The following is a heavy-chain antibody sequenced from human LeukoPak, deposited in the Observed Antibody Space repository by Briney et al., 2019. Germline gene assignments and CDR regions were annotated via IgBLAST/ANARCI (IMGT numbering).Heavy chain of an antibody. J-gene: IGHJ4*02. V-gene: IGHV3-7*01. CDR3: ARDLYSGSYYVIDY. Sequence: PGGSLRLSCAVSGFTFSSYWMGWVRQAPGKGLAWVANINQDGSSKYYEDSVKGRFTISRGNAENSLYLQMNSLRAEDTAVYYCARDLYSGSYYVIDYWGQGTLVTVSS. CDR2: INQDGSSK. D-gene: IGHD1-26*01. CDR1: GFTFSSYW.